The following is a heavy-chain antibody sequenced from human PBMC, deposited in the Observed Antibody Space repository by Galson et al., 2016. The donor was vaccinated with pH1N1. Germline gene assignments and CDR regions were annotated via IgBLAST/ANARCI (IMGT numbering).Heavy chain of an antibody. CDR2: IVGIFRSA. CDR3: ARVSGYNSGYIDS. J-gene: IGHJ4*02. CDR1: GGPLSSHA. V-gene: IGHV1-69*13. Sequence: SVKVSCKASGGPLSSHAISWVRQAPGKGLEWMGRIVGIFRSANYAQKFQGRVTITADEFMSTTYMELSSLRSDDTAVYYCARVSGYNSGYIDSWGQGTLVTVSS. D-gene: IGHD5-18*01.